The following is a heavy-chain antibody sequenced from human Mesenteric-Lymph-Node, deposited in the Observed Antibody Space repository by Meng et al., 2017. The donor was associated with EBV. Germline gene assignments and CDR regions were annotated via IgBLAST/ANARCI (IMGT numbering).Heavy chain of an antibody. Sequence: QVQLVQSGAEVKKPGASVKVSCKASGYTFTSFDINWVRQAPGQGLEWMGWMNPNSGYTASAQKFQGRVTMTRSTSISTAYMELSSLRSEDTAVYYCARGGNSGYLEHIDYWGQGTLVTVSS. J-gene: IGHJ4*02. V-gene: IGHV1-8*01. CDR2: MNPNSGYT. CDR1: GYTFTSFD. CDR3: ARGGNSGYLEHIDY. D-gene: IGHD5-12*01.